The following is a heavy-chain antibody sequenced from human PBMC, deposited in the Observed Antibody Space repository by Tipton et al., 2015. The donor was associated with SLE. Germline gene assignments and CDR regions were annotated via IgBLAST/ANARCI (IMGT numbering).Heavy chain of an antibody. J-gene: IGHJ1*01. V-gene: IGHV3-30*02. CDR1: GFTFSRYG. CDR2: IRFDGNVK. CDR3: AGRTLPRGYFQH. D-gene: IGHD3-16*01. Sequence: SLRLSCAASGFTFSRYGMHWVRQAPGKSLEWVAFIRFDGNVKQYADSVKGRFTISRDNSKNTLYLQMNSLRAEDTAVYYCAGRTLPRGYFQHWGQGTLVTVSS.